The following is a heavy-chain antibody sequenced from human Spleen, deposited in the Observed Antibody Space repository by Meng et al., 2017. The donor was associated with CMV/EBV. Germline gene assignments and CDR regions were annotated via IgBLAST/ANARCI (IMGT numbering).Heavy chain of an antibody. D-gene: IGHD2-21*01. Sequence: SETLSLTCTVSGGSIRDYYWSWVRQPPGMGLEWIGYMYYSGNTKYNPSLKSRVTISIDTSKNRFSLKLSSVTAADTAMYYCATFSPGWGSLGHWGQGTLVTVSS. CDR1: GGSIRDYY. CDR2: MYYSGNT. CDR3: ATFSPGWGSLGH. V-gene: IGHV4-59*01. J-gene: IGHJ1*01.